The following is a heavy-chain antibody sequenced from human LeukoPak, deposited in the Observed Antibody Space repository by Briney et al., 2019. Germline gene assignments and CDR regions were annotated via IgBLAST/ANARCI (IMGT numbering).Heavy chain of an antibody. CDR1: GGSISSGGYS. CDR2: IYHSGST. V-gene: IGHV4-30-2*01. CDR3: ARLADPGTEYYFDY. J-gene: IGHJ4*02. Sequence: SETLSLTCAVSGGSISSGGYSWSWIRQPPGKGLEWIGYIYHSGSTYYNPSLKSRVTISVDTSKNQFSLKLSSVTAADTAVYYCARLADPGTEYYFDYWGQGTLVTVSS. D-gene: IGHD6-13*01.